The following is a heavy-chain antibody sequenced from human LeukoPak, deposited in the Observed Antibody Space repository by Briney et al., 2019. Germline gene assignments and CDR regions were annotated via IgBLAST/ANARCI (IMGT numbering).Heavy chain of an antibody. CDR3: ASAKYYYDSSGYFDY. Sequence: GGSLRLSCAASGFTFSSYWMSWVRQAPGKGPEWVANMKQDGSEKYYVDSVKGRFTISRDNAKNSLYLQMNSLRAVDTAVYYCASAKYYYDSSGYFDYWGQGTLVTVSS. D-gene: IGHD3-22*01. V-gene: IGHV3-7*01. CDR1: GFTFSSYW. CDR2: MKQDGSEK. J-gene: IGHJ4*02.